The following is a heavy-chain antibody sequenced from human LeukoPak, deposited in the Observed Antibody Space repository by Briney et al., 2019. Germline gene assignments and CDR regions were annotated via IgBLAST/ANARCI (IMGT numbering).Heavy chain of an antibody. D-gene: IGHD6-13*01. CDR3: AGGREGIAAAGTAFDY. CDR1: Y. CDR2: IYYSGST. Sequence: YMSWIRQHPGKGLEWIGYIYYSGSTYYNPSLKSRVTISVDTSKNQFSLKLSSVTAADTAVYYCAGGREGIAAAGTAFDYWGQGTLVTVSS. J-gene: IGHJ4*02. V-gene: IGHV4-31*02.